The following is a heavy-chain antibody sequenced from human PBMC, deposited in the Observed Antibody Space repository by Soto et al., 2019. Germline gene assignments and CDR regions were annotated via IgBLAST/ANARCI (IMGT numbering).Heavy chain of an antibody. V-gene: IGHV1-3*01. J-gene: IGHJ4*02. CDR2: INAGNGNT. CDR3: ARDWAVVVAEFDY. CDR1: VYTFTSYA. Sequence: QVQLVQSGAEVKKPGASVKVSCKASVYTFTSYAMHWVRQAPGQRLEWMGGINAGNGNTKYSQKFKGRVTITRDTSASTAYMELGSMGSEDTAVYYCARDWAVVVAEFDYWGQGTLVTVSS. D-gene: IGHD2-15*01.